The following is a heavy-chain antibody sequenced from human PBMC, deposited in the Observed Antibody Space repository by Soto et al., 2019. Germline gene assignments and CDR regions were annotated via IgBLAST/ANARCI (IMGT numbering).Heavy chain of an antibody. J-gene: IGHJ6*02. CDR1: GDSISSYY. CDR2: IYYSGST. CDR3: ARDSPFWFGEAPYYGMDV. D-gene: IGHD3-10*01. V-gene: IGHV4-59*01. Sequence: SETLSLTCAVCGDSISSYYWSWIRQPPGKGLEWIGYIYYSGSTNYNPSLKSRVTISVDTSKNQFSLKLSSVTAADTAVYYCARDSPFWFGEAPYYGMDVWGQGTTVTSP.